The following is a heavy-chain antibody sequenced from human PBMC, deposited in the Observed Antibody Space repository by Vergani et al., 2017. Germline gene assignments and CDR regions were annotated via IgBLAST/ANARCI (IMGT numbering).Heavy chain of an antibody. CDR1: NFSFNNDYF. CDR2: FYQSGKV. D-gene: IGHD3-10*01. V-gene: IGHV4-38-2*02. CDR3: VRPDVQSRGPIVTEFFHT. J-gene: IGHJ1*01. Sequence: QVQLTESGPGLVKPSETLSLRCTLSNFSFNNDYFFGWIRQSPGGGGLEWIGSFYQSGKVHYNPSLQSRVTISIDTFTNELSLKLNSVTAADTAIYYCVRPDVQSRGPIVTEFFHTWGQGTRVIVSS.